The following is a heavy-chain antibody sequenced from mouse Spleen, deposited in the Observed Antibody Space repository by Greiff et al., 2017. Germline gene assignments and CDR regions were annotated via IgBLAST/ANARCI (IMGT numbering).Heavy chain of an antibody. Sequence: QVQLQQPGAELVKPGASVKLSCKASGYTFTSYWMHWVKQRPGQGLEWIGMIHPNSGSTNYNEKFKSKATLTVDKSSSTAYMQLSSLTSEDSAVYYCARSYGNHYYAIDYWGQGTSVTVSS. V-gene: IGHV1-64*01. CDR3: ARSYGNHYYAIDY. CDR1: GYTFTSYW. CDR2: IHPNSGST. J-gene: IGHJ4*01. D-gene: IGHD2-1*01.